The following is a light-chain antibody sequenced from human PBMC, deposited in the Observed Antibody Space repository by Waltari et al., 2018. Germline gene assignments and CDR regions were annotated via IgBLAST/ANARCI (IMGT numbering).Light chain of an antibody. CDR1: DSDVGAYDF. Sequence: QSALTQPASVSGSPGQSITISCSGTDSDVGAYDFVSWYQQHPGKAPHLIIYEFSHRPSGISNRFPASKPGNTATLTISGLQAEDEADYYCSSYTTSSAPGVFGTGTRVTVL. CDR3: SSYTTSSAPGV. CDR2: EFS. V-gene: IGLV2-14*01. J-gene: IGLJ1*01.